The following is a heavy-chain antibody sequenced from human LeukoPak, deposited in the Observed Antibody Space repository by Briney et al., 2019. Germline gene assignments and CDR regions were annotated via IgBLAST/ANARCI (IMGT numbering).Heavy chain of an antibody. Sequence: SVKVSCKASGGTFSSYAISWVRQAPGQGLEWMGGIIPIFGTANYAQKFQGRVTITADKSTSTAYMELSSLRSEDTAVYYCARQPYYYDSSGYLDYWGQGTLVTVSS. CDR1: GGTFSSYA. CDR3: ARQPYYYDSSGYLDY. CDR2: IIPIFGTA. D-gene: IGHD3-22*01. J-gene: IGHJ4*02. V-gene: IGHV1-69*06.